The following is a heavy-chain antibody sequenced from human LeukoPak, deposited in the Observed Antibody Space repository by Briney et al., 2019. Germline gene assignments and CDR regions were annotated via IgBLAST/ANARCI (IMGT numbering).Heavy chain of an antibody. CDR2: IYYSGST. CDR3: AREKAPISSTSRYFYYYMDV. D-gene: IGHD2-2*01. V-gene: IGHV4-39*07. CDR1: GGSISSSSYY. J-gene: IGHJ6*03. Sequence: SETLSLTCTVSGGSISSSSYYWGWIRQPPGKGLEWIGSIYYSGSTYYNPSLKSRVTISVDTSKNQFSLKLSSVTAADTAVYYCAREKAPISSTSRYFYYYMDVWGKGTTVTVSS.